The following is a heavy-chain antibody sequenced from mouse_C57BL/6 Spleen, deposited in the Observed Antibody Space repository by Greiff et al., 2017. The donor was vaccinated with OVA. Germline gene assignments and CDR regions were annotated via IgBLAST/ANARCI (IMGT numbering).Heavy chain of an antibody. J-gene: IGHJ2*01. CDR2: IDPSDSYT. CDR1: GYTFTSYW. D-gene: IGHD3-2*02. CDR3: ARWGRDSSGCFDY. V-gene: IGHV1-69*01. Sequence: QVQLQQPGAELVMPGASVKLSCKASGYTFTSYWMHWVKQRPGQGLEWIGEIDPSDSYTNYNQKFKGKSTLTVDKSSSTAYMQLSSLTSEDSAVYFCARWGRDSSGCFDYWGQGTTLTVSS.